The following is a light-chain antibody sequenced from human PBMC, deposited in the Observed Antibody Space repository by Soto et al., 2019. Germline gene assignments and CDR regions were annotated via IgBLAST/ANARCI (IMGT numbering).Light chain of an antibody. J-gene: IGKJ5*01. V-gene: IGKV1-39*01. CDR1: QSISSY. CDR3: QQSYSTPPW. CDR2: AAS. Sequence: IHMTQSPSSLSASVGHRVTITCRASQSISSYLNWYQQKPGKAPKLLIYAASSLQSGVPSRFSGSGSGTDFTLTISSLQTEDFATYYCQQSYSTPPWFGQGTRLEIK.